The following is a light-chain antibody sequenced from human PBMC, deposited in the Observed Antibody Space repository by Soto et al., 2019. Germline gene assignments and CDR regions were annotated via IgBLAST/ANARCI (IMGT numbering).Light chain of an antibody. CDR1: QSLLHRNGYNY. CDR2: LGS. Sequence: DIVVTQSPLSLPVTPGEPASITCRSSQSLLHRNGYNYLDWYLQRPGQSPQLLIYLGSNRASGVPDRFSGSGSGTFFTLTISRVEAEDIGVYYCMQAVQTVPITFGQGTRLDIK. CDR3: MQAVQTVPIT. J-gene: IGKJ5*01. V-gene: IGKV2-28*01.